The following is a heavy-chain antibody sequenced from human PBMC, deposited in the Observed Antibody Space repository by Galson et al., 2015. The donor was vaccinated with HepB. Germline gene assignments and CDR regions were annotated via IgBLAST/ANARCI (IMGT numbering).Heavy chain of an antibody. D-gene: IGHD6-13*01. Sequence: SLRLSCAASGFTFSSYAMHWVRQAPGKGLEWVAVISYDGSNKYYADSVKGRFTISRDNSKNTLYLQMNSLRAEDTAVYYCARDQYSSSWYYYYYYGMDVWGQGTPVTVSS. V-gene: IGHV3-30-3*01. CDR2: ISYDGSNK. J-gene: IGHJ6*02. CDR3: ARDQYSSSWYYYYYYGMDV. CDR1: GFTFSSYA.